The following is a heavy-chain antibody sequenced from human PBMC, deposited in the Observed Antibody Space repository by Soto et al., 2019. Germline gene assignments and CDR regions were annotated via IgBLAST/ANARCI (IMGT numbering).Heavy chain of an antibody. CDR3: ARAYYGSGSPPLGY. D-gene: IGHD3-10*01. Sequence: SETLSLTCTVSGGSISSYYWSWIRQPPGKGLEWIGYIYYSGSTNYNPSLKSRVTISVDTSKNQFSLKLSSVTAADTAVYYCARAYYGSGSPPLGYWGQGTLVTVSS. CDR2: IYYSGST. CDR1: GGSISSYY. V-gene: IGHV4-59*01. J-gene: IGHJ4*02.